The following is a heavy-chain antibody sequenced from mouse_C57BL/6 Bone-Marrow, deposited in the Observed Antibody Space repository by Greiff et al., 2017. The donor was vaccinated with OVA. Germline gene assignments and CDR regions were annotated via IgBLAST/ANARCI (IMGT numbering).Heavy chain of an antibody. CDR2: LYPGSGST. CDR3: ARESPWPY. J-gene: IGHJ3*01. Sequence: QVQLQQPGAELVKPGASVTMSCKASGYTFTSYWITWVKQRPGQGLEWIGDLYPGSGSTNYNEKFKSKATLTVDTASTTPYIQLSSLTSVDSAVYSCARESPWPYWGQGTLVTVSA. V-gene: IGHV1-55*01. CDR1: GYTFTSYW.